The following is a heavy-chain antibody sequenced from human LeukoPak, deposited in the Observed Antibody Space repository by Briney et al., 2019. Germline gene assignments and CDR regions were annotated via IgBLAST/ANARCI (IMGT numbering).Heavy chain of an antibody. V-gene: IGHV3-48*01. D-gene: IGHD1-26*01. CDR2: ISSSSSTI. Sequence: GGSLRLSCAASGFTFSSYSMNWVRQAPGKGLEWVSYISSSSSTIYYADSVKGRFSISRDNSKNTVYLQMNSLRAEDTAVYYCARELREHGIFDIWGQGTMVTVSS. CDR3: ARELREHGIFDI. CDR1: GFTFSSYS. J-gene: IGHJ3*02.